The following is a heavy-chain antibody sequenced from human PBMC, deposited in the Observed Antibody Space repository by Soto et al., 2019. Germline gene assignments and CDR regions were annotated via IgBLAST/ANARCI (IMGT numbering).Heavy chain of an antibody. CDR2: IYYSGST. V-gene: IGHV4-39*02. Sequence: QLQLQESGPGLVKPSETLSLTCTVSGGSISSSDYYWGWIRQSPGKGLEWIGSIYYSGSTYYNPSIRXRVNIXXDTSKKHLSLKLNSVTAADTAVYYCARLGFGAGNYWGQGTLVTVSS. D-gene: IGHD3-10*01. J-gene: IGHJ4*02. CDR1: GGSISSSDYY. CDR3: ARLGFGAGNY.